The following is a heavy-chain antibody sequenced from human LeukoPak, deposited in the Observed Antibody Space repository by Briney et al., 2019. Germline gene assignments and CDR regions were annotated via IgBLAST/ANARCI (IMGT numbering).Heavy chain of an antibody. J-gene: IGHJ4*02. CDR1: GFTFSRYW. CDR2: INQDGSEK. CDR3: ARAREAPANVFPDH. V-gene: IGHV3-7*01. Sequence: GGSLTLSCAASGFTFSRYWMTWVSQSPGKGLEWVANINQDGSEKYYGDSVTGRFTISRDNAENSLFLQMNSLRADDTGVYYCARAREAPANVFPDHWGQGVVVTVSS. D-gene: IGHD2-15*01.